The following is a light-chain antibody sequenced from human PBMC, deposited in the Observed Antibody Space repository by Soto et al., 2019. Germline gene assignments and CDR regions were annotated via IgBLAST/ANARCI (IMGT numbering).Light chain of an antibody. Sequence: QSVLTQPPSVSGAPGQRVTISCTGSSSNIGARYDVLWYQQLPVTAPKLLIYDNNNRPSGVPDRFSGSRSGTSASLAITGLQAEDEADYFCQSYDSSLSAWVFGGGTKVTVL. CDR3: QSYDSSLSAWV. CDR1: SSNIGARYD. CDR2: DNN. V-gene: IGLV1-40*01. J-gene: IGLJ2*01.